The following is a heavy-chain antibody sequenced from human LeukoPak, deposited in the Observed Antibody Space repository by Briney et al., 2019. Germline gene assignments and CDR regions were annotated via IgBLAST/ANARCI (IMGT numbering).Heavy chain of an antibody. D-gene: IGHD3-10*01. V-gene: IGHV4-59*08. CDR2: ISYSGST. J-gene: IGHJ4*02. CDR3: ARHYYGSGSYSVDFDY. Sequence: PSETLSLTCTVSGGSISNYYWSWNRQPPGKGLEWIGFISYSGSTNYNPSLKSRVTISVDTSKSQFSLKLSSVTAADTAVYYCARHYYGSGSYSVDFDYWGQGTLVTVSS. CDR1: GGSISNYY.